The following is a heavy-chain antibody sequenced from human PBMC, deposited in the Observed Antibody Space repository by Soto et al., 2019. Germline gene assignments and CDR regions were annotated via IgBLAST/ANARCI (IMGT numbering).Heavy chain of an antibody. CDR2: IYYSGRT. CDR3: ARHGVLSGVQVRCYFLDV. CDR1: GGSISSYY. J-gene: IGHJ6*03. D-gene: IGHD2-15*01. V-gene: IGHV4-59*08. Sequence: QVQLQESGPGLVKPSETLSLTCTVSGGSISSYYWSCIRQPPGKGLEWIGYIYYSGRTNDNPALKIRVTISVDTSKSQFSLQLSSVTAADTAVYYCARHGVLSGVQVRCYFLDVWGKGTTVTVSS.